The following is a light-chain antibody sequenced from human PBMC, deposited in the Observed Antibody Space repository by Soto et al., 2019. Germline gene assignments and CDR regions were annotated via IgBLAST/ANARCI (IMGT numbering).Light chain of an antibody. Sequence: DVQLTQSPSFMSLSAGDRVTITCRASQGISNSLAWYQQKPGKAPKLLIYSASTLQSGVPSRFSGGFSGTEFTLTISSLQPEDFATYYCQQLYRYPITFGQGTLLEN. CDR2: SAS. V-gene: IGKV1-9*01. J-gene: IGKJ5*01. CDR1: QGISNS. CDR3: QQLYRYPIT.